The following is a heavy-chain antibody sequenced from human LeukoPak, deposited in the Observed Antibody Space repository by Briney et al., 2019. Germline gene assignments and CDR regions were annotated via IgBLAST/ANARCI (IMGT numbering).Heavy chain of an antibody. CDR1: GFTFRNYW. CDR3: AREGYYGSGSPPSLYFDY. Sequence: GSLRLSCAASGFTFRNYWMSWVRQAPGKGLEWVAVTSSDLNVKLYADSVKGRFTISRDNSRSTLYLQMNSLRPEDTAIYYCAREGYYGSGSPPSLYFDYWGQGTLVTVSS. J-gene: IGHJ4*02. CDR2: TSSDLNVK. V-gene: IGHV3-30*03. D-gene: IGHD3-10*01.